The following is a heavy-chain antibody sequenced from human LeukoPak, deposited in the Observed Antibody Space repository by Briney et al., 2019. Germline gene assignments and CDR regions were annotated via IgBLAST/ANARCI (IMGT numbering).Heavy chain of an antibody. J-gene: IGHJ3*02. CDR1: GFTFSSYA. D-gene: IGHD4-23*01. CDR3: ARRGAVADAFDI. Sequence: GGSLRLSCAASGFTFSSYAMTWVRQAPGKGLEWVSGISGSGGSTYYVDSVKGRFTISRDNSKNTLYLQMNSLRAEDTAVYYCARRGAVADAFDIWGQGTMVTVSS. V-gene: IGHV3-23*01. CDR2: ISGSGGST.